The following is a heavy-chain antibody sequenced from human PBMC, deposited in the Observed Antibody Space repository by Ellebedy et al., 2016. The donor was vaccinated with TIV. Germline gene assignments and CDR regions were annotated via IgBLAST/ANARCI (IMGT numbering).Heavy chain of an antibody. CDR3: VHKSYSLSVAGQMGTFDY. Sequence: SGPTLVKPTQTLTLTCTFSGFSLTATPTNVGWVRQPPGKALEWLALIYWDDDKRYSPSVKSRLTVTKDTSKNQVVLTLTNVDPVDTATYYCVHKSYSLSVAGQMGTFDYWGQGILVTVSS. CDR2: IYWDDDK. V-gene: IGHV2-5*02. CDR1: GFSLTATPTN. D-gene: IGHD6-19*01. J-gene: IGHJ4*02.